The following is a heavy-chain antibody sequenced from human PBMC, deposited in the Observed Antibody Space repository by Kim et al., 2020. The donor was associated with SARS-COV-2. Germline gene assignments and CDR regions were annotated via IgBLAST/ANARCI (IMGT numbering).Heavy chain of an antibody. CDR2: ISGSGGST. Sequence: GGSLRLSCAASGFTFSSYAMSWVRQAPGKGLEWVSAISGSGGSTYYADSVKGRFTISRDNSKNTLYLQMNSLRAEDTAVYYGAKVLPRTVLLWFGESFPAYGMDVWGQGTTVTVSS. CDR1: GFTFSSYA. V-gene: IGHV3-23*01. J-gene: IGHJ6*02. CDR3: AKVLPRTVLLWFGESFPAYGMDV. D-gene: IGHD3-10*01.